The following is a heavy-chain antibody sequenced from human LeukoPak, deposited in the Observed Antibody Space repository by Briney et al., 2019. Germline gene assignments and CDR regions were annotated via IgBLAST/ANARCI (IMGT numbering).Heavy chain of an antibody. D-gene: IGHD3-22*01. Sequence: PSETLSLTCTVSGGSISSYYWSWIRQPPGKGLEWIGYIYYSGSTNYNPSLKSRVTISVDRSKNQFSLKLSSVTAADTAVYYCARDRRGGYHFDYWGQGTLVTVSS. V-gene: IGHV4-59*12. J-gene: IGHJ4*02. CDR1: GGSISSYY. CDR2: IYYSGST. CDR3: ARDRRGGYHFDY.